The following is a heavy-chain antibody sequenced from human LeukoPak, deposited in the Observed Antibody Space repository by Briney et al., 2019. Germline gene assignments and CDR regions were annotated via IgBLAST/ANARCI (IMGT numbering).Heavy chain of an antibody. V-gene: IGHV4-59*01. Sequence: SETLSLTCTVSGDSISSYYWSWIRQPPGKGLEWIGYIYYSGSTNYNPSLKSRVTISVDTSKKQFSLKLSSVTAADTAVYFCASGGDILTGYYNGPSYNWFDPWGQGTLVTVSS. CDR2: IYYSGST. CDR3: ASGGDILTGYYNGPSYNWFDP. D-gene: IGHD3-9*01. CDR1: GDSISSYY. J-gene: IGHJ5*02.